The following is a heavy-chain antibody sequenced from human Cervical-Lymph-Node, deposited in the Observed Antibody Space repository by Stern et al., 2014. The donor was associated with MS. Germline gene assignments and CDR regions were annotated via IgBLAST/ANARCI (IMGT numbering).Heavy chain of an antibody. CDR3: ATHRVSP. J-gene: IGHJ5*02. Sequence: EVQLVESGAEVKKPGESLKIFCKTSGYKFTNQWIAWVRQRPGKGLEFMGIIYPGDSDTRYNPSFQGQVTISADKSINTAYLQWRSLKAADTAMYYCATHRVSPWGQGTLVTVSS. CDR2: IYPGDSDT. CDR1: GYKFTNQW. V-gene: IGHV5-51*01. D-gene: IGHD5/OR15-5a*01.